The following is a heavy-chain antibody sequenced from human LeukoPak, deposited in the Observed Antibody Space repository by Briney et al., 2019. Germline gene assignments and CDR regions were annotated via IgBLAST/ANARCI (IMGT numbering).Heavy chain of an antibody. V-gene: IGHV4-39*01. D-gene: IGHD1-26*01. J-gene: IGHJ4*02. CDR3: ARHGRVGATKVDY. CDR1: GGSISGSSYY. Sequence: SETLSLTCTVSGGSISGSSYYWGWIRQPPGKGLEWIGSIYYSGSTYYNTSLKSRVTISVDTSKNQFSMKLSSVTAADTAVYYCARHGRVGATKVDYWGQGTLVTVSS. CDR2: IYYSGST.